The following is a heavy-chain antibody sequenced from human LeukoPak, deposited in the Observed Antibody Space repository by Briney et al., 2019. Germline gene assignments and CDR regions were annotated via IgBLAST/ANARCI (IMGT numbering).Heavy chain of an antibody. J-gene: IGHJ4*02. D-gene: IGHD6-13*01. Sequence: GGSLRLSCAASGFTFRTYAMHWVRQAPGKGLEYVSAISSNGGSTYYANSVKGRFTTSRDNSKNTLYLQMGSLRAEDMAVYYCARERGQQLVYYFDYWGQGTLVTVSS. CDR2: ISSNGGST. V-gene: IGHV3-64*01. CDR1: GFTFRTYA. CDR3: ARERGQQLVYYFDY.